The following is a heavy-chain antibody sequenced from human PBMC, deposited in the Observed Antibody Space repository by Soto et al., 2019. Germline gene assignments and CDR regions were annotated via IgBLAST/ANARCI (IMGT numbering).Heavy chain of an antibody. CDR2: INADNGNT. CDR3: ASEIDATTATSLDY. V-gene: IGHV1-3*01. J-gene: IGHJ4*02. Sequence: QVQLVQSGAEVKKPGASVKVSCTASGYTFSGSVMHWVRQAPGQGLEWMGWINADNGNTKYSQKLQGRVTMTWDTSASTAYMELSSLRSEDTAIYYCASEIDATTATSLDYWGQGTLVTVSS. D-gene: IGHD4-17*01. CDR1: GYTFSGSV.